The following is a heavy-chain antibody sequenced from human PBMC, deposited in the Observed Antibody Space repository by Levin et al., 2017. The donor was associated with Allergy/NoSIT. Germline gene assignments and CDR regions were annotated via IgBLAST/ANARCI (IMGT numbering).Heavy chain of an antibody. CDR2: IDPSGGST. D-gene: IGHD3-22*01. J-gene: IGHJ3*01. CDR1: GYTFTGYY. CDR3: ARDPGYYYDSSGLYVDAFDV. V-gene: IGHV1-46*01. Sequence: ASVKVSCKASGYTFTGYYMQWVRQVPGQGLEWMGIIDPSGGSTSYAQKFQGRVTVTRDTSTSTVYMELRSLRSEDTAVYYCARDPGYYYDSSGLYVDAFDVWGQGTLVTVSS.